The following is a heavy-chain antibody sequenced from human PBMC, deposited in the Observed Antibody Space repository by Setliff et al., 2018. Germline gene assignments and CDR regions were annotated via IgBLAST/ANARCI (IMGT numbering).Heavy chain of an antibody. Sequence: GESLKISCTVSPFTFRTYNMNWVRQAPGKGLEWVSCVSGSSDYICYADSVRGRFTISRDNAKNSLYLQMNSLRAEDTAVYYCARARLDSSGWDYYFDSWGRGTLVTVS. D-gene: IGHD6-19*01. CDR3: ARARLDSSGWDYYFDS. V-gene: IGHV3-21*04. J-gene: IGHJ4*02. CDR2: VSGSSDYI. CDR1: PFTFRTYN.